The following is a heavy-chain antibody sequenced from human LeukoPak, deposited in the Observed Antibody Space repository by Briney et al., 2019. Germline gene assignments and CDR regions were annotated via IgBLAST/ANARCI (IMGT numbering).Heavy chain of an antibody. Sequence: ASVKVSCKASGYTFTSYGISWVRQAPGQGLEWMGWISAYNGNTNYVQKLQGRVTMTTDPSTSTAYMELRSLRSDDTAVYYCARDQGDYYYYYGMDVWGQGTTVTVSS. D-gene: IGHD2-21*02. CDR3: ARDQGDYYYYYGMDV. CDR2: ISAYNGNT. CDR1: GYTFTSYG. J-gene: IGHJ6*02. V-gene: IGHV1-18*01.